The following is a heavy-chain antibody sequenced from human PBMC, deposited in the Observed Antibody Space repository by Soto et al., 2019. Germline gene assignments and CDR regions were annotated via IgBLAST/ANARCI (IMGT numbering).Heavy chain of an antibody. V-gene: IGHV3-23*01. CDR1: GFTFNMYA. J-gene: IGHJ4*02. CDR2: IGCSGGNT. D-gene: IGHD1-1*01. CDR3: ARTITGYFWAGAY. Sequence: GGSLRLSCAASGFTFNMYAMSWVRQAPGKGLEWVSGIGCSGGNTFYADFVKGRFTISRDNSKNTLYLQMDSLRAEDTAIYYCARTITGYFWAGAYWGQGTLVTVSS.